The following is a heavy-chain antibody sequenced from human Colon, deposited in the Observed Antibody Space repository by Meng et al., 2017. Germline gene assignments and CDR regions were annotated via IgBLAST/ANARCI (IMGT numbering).Heavy chain of an antibody. V-gene: IGHV5-51*01. CDR3: ARRADTVMD. D-gene: IGHD5-18*01. CDR2: INPGDSAT. Sequence: KVSCKGSGYSFTSYWIAWVRQMPGKGLEWMGIINPGDSATKYSPSLQGQVTFSADKSISTVYLQWSSLKASDSAMYYCARRADTVMDWGQGTLVTVSS. J-gene: IGHJ4*02. CDR1: GYSFTSYW.